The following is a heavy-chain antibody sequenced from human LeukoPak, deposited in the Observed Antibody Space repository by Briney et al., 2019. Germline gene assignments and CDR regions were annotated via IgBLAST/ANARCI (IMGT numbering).Heavy chain of an antibody. J-gene: IGHJ6*02. CDR1: GYTFTSYD. D-gene: IGHD6-13*01. V-gene: IGHV1-8*02. CDR3: ASSSSWFHYYYYGMDV. Sequence: AASVKVSCKASGYTFTSYDINWVRQATGQGLEWMGWMNPNSGNTGYAQKFQGRVTMTRNTSISTAYMELSSLRSEDTAVYYCASSSSWFHYYYYGMDVWGQGTTVTVSS. CDR2: MNPNSGNT.